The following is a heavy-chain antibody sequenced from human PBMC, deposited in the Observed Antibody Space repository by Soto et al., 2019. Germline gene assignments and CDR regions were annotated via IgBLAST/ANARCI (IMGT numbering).Heavy chain of an antibody. CDR2: MNPNSGNT. CDR1: GYTFTSYD. D-gene: IGHD6-19*01. CDR3: ARQSIAVAGIRAFDI. V-gene: IGHV1-8*01. Sequence: ASVKVSCKASGYTFTSYDINWVRQDPGQGLEWRGWMNPNSGNTGYAQKFQGRVTMTRNTSISTAYMELSSLKASDTAMYYCARQSIAVAGIRAFDIWGQGTMVTVS. J-gene: IGHJ3*02.